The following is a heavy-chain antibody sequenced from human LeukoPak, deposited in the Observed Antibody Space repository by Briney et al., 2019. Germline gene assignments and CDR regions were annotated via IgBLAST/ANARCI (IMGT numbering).Heavy chain of an antibody. Sequence: GASVKVSCKASGGTFSSYAISWVRQAPGQGLEWMGGIIPIFGTANYAQKFQGRVTITTDESTSTAYMELSSLRSEDTAVYYCAIHLRFVAATYFDYWGQGTLVTVSS. J-gene: IGHJ4*02. CDR3: AIHLRFVAATYFDY. V-gene: IGHV1-69*05. CDR2: IIPIFGTA. CDR1: GGTFSSYA. D-gene: IGHD6-19*01.